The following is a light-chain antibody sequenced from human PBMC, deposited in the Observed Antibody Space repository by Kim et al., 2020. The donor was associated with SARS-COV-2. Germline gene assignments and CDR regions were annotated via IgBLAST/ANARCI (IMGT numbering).Light chain of an antibody. V-gene: IGKV3-20*01. J-gene: IGKJ5*01. CDR1: ESITDTY. Sequence: SPGEGATLSCRATESITDTYLAWYQQKPGQAPRLLIYGGSSRATGVPGKFTGSGSGTDFTLTISRLEPEDFAVYYCQQYGRSPITFGQGTRLEIK. CDR3: QQYGRSPIT. CDR2: GGS.